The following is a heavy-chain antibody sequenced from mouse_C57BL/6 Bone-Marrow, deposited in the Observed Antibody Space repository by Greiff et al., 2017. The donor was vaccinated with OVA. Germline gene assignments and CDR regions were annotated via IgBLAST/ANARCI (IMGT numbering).Heavy chain of an antibody. J-gene: IGHJ1*03. CDR1: GFNIKNTY. V-gene: IGHV14-3*01. CDR3: AADYGSSYWYVDV. D-gene: IGHD1-1*01. CDR2: IDPANGNT. Sequence: VQLQQSVAELVRPGASVKLSCTASGFNIKNTYMHWVKQRPEQGLEWIGRIDPANGNTKYAPKFQGKATITADTSSNPAYLQLSSLTSEDTAIYYCAADYGSSYWYVDVWGTGTTVTVSS.